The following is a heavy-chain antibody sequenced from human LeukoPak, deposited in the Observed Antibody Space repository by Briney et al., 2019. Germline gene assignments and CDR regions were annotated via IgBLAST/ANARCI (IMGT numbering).Heavy chain of an antibody. CDR1: GYTFTSYG. V-gene: IGHV1-18*01. J-gene: IGHJ5*02. CDR2: ISAYNGNT. CDR3: ARKAYDILTGYHNWFDP. Sequence: GASVKVSCKASGYTFTSYGISWVRQAPGQGLEWMGWISAYNGNTNYAQKLQGRVTMTTDTSTSTAYMELRSLRSDDTAVYYCARKAYDILTGYHNWFDPWGQGTLVTVSS. D-gene: IGHD3-9*01.